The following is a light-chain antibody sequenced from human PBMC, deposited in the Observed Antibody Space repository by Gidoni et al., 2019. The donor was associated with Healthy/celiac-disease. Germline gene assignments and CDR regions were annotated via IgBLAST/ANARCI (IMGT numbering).Light chain of an antibody. CDR1: QSVTSSH. Sequence: EIVFTQSPCTLSLSPGERATLSCRASQSVTSSHLAWYQQKPGKSARFLIYGAPATAPDTPDWFSGSGCGGDFTLTISRLEPEDFGVYYCHQYGSSPFTFGPXTKLDIK. CDR3: HQYGSSPFT. CDR2: GAP. J-gene: IGKJ3*01. V-gene: IGKV3-20*01.